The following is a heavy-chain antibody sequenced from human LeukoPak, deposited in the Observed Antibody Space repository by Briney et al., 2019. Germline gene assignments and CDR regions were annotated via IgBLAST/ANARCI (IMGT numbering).Heavy chain of an antibody. CDR3: VRGVGVSRFNYFDP. V-gene: IGHV3-30*03. CDR2: ISNDGSNK. J-gene: IGHJ5*02. D-gene: IGHD1-26*01. CDR1: GFIFSHYA. Sequence: PGGSLRLSCAASGFIFSHYAMHWVRQAPGKGLEWVAVISNDGSNKYSADSVKGRFTISRDNSKNTLYLQMNSLRDDDTAVYYCVRGVGVSRFNYFDPWGQGTLVTVSS.